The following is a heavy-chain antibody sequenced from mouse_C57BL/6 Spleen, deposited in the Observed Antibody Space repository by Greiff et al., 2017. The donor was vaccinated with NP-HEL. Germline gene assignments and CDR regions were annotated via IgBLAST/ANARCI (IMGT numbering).Heavy chain of an antibody. Sequence: VKVVESGPELVKPGASVKISCKASGYAFSSSWMNWVKQRPGKGLEWIGRIYPGDGDTNYNGKLKGKATLTADKSASTAYMQLSSLTSEDSAVYFCARSEGNYYAMDYWGQGTSVTVSS. CDR2: IYPGDGDT. D-gene: IGHD2-1*01. J-gene: IGHJ4*01. CDR1: GYAFSSSW. CDR3: ARSEGNYYAMDY. V-gene: IGHV1-82*01.